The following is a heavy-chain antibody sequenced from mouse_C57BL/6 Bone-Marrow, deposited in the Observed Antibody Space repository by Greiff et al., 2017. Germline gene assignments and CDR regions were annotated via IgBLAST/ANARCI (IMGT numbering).Heavy chain of an antibody. CDR2: IDPENGDT. CDR1: GFNIKDDY. Sequence: EVQLQQSGAELVRPGASVKLSCTASGFNIKDDYMHWVKQRPEQGLEWIGWIDPENGDTEYASKFQGKATITADPSSNTAYLQLSSLTSEDTAVYYCAWITTVVATGAYWGQGTLVTVSA. J-gene: IGHJ3*01. V-gene: IGHV14-4*01. D-gene: IGHD1-1*01. CDR3: AWITTVVATGAY.